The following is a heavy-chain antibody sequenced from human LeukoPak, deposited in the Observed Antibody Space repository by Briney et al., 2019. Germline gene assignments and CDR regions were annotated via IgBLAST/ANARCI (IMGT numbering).Heavy chain of an antibody. CDR2: ISGSGGSA. V-gene: IGHV3-23*01. CDR3: AKDPRALVSRLSLDY. J-gene: IGHJ4*02. D-gene: IGHD3-16*02. Sequence: GGSLRLSCAASGYTVSSNYMTWVRQAPGKGLEWVSAISGSGGSAYYADSVKGRFTISRDNSKNTLFLQMNSLRAEDTAVYYCAKDPRALVSRLSLDYWGQGTLVTVSS. CDR1: GYTVSSNY.